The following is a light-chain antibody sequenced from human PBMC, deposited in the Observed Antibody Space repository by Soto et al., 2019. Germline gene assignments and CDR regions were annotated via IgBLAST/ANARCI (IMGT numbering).Light chain of an antibody. V-gene: IGLV2-14*01. CDR1: SSDVGGYNY. CDR3: SSYTSSSPDV. Sequence: QSALTQPASVSGSPGQSITISCTGTSSDVGGYNYVSWYQQHPGKAPKFMIYEVSNRPTGVSNRFSGSKSGNTASLTISGLQAEDEADYYCSSYTSSSPDVFGTGTKVTVL. CDR2: EVS. J-gene: IGLJ1*01.